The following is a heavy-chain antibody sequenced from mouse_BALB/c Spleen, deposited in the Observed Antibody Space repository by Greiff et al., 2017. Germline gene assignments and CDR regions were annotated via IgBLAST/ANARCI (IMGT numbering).Heavy chain of an antibody. CDR1: GFSFSSYV. CDR2: ISSGGST. D-gene: IGHD1-1*01. Sequence: DVQLVESGGGLVKPGGSLKLSCAASGFSFSSYVMSWVRQTPEKRLEWVASISSGGSTYYPDSLKGRFTISRDNARNILFLQMSSLRSEDAAMYYCARGSYGSNPYYFDYWGQGTTLTVSS. J-gene: IGHJ2*01. CDR3: ARGSYGSNPYYFDY. V-gene: IGHV5-6-5*01.